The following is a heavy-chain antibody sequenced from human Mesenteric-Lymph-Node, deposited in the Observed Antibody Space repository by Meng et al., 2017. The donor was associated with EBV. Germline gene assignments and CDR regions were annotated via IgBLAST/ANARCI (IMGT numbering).Heavy chain of an antibody. Sequence: GHLEESGPGLVKPSQTLSLTCAVSGDSISSGDNYWGWFRKPPGKGLEWIGYIYYSGSTYYNPSLKSRVSISVDTSKNQFSLKLSSVTAADTAVYYCARGGYCSSISCYVNYWGQGTLVTVSS. CDR2: IYYSGST. D-gene: IGHD2-2*01. J-gene: IGHJ4*02. CDR3: ARGGYCSSISCYVNY. CDR1: GDSISSGDNY. V-gene: IGHV4-30-4*01.